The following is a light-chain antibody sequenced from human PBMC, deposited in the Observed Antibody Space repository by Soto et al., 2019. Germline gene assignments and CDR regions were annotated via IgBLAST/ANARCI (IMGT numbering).Light chain of an antibody. J-gene: IGLJ2*01. CDR3: QVWDSGSAPVL. Sequence: SYELTQPPSVSVAPGETARISCGGNNIGSKGVHWYQQKPGQAPVLVIYSDTDLPPVIPGRFSGSNSANMATLTISRVAAGDAADYYCQVWDSGSAPVLFGGGTKLTVL. V-gene: IGLV3-21*01. CDR1: NIGSKG. CDR2: SDT.